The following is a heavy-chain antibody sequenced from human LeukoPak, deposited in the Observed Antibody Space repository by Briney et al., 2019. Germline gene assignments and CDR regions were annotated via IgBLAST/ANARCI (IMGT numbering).Heavy chain of an antibody. J-gene: IGHJ4*02. D-gene: IGHD2-15*01. Sequence: PGGSLRLSCAASGFTFCSYGMHWVRQAPGKGLEWVAVISYDGSNKYYADSVKGRFTISRDNSMNTLYLQMNSLRAEDTAVYYCARAPGVATTPDRYWGQGTLVTVSS. CDR3: ARAPGVATTPDRY. V-gene: IGHV3-30*03. CDR2: ISYDGSNK. CDR1: GFTFCSYG.